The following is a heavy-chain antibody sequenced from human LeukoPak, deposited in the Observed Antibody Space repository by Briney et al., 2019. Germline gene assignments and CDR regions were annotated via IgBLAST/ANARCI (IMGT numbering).Heavy chain of an antibody. CDR3: ARRKYSAYDLFDH. D-gene: IGHD5-12*01. J-gene: IGHJ4*02. CDR1: GYTFTNYD. CDR2: MNPNSGNT. V-gene: IGHV1-8*03. Sequence: ASVKVSCKASGYTFTNYDINWVRQATGQGLEWMGWMNPNSGNTGYAQKFQGRVTITRNTSISTAYMELSSLRSEDTAVYYCARRKYSAYDLFDHWGQGTLVTVSS.